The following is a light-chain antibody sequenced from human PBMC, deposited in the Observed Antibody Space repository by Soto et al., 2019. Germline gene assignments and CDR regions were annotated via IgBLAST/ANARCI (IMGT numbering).Light chain of an antibody. V-gene: IGKV3-20*01. CDR2: AAS. Sequence: EIVMMQSPATLSVSPGGRATLSCTAIQRVSSYYLAWYQQKPGQSRRLLIYAASSSATGIPERFSGGGSGTDFTLTISRLEPEDVVAYYCQQCGSRPWTFGQGTKVDIK. CDR1: QRVSSYY. J-gene: IGKJ1*01. CDR3: QQCGSRPWT.